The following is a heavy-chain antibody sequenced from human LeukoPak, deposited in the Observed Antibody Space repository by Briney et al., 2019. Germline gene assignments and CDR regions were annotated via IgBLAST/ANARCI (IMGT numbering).Heavy chain of an antibody. CDR2: ISSSSSTI. J-gene: IGHJ3*02. D-gene: IGHD2-2*01. CDR3: LGYCSSTSCPNDAFDI. V-gene: IGHV3-48*04. CDR1: GFTFSSYS. Sequence: GGSLRLSCAASGFTFSSYSMNWVRQAPGKGLEWVSYISSSSSTIYYADSVKGRFTISGDNAKNSLYLQMNSLRAEDTAVYYCLGYCSSTSCPNDAFDIWGQGTMVTVSS.